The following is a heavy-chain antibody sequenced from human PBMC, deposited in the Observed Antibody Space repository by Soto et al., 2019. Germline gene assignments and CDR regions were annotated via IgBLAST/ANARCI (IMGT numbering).Heavy chain of an antibody. J-gene: IGHJ4*02. V-gene: IGHV3-23*01. Sequence: EVQLLESGGGLVQPGGSLRLSCAASGFSFTNFAMSWVRQAPGKGLERVAGIGASGDITWYADSVKGRLSISRDNPKNTLSLQLNSLRFEDTAVYYWAKDDFTDRGDDYFDYWGPGTLVTVSS. CDR2: IGASGDIT. CDR1: GFSFTNFA. CDR3: AKDDFTDRGDDYFDY. D-gene: IGHD2-21*02.